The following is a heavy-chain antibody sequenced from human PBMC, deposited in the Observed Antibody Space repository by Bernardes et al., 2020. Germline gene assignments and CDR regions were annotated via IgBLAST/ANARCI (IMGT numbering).Heavy chain of an antibody. V-gene: IGHV3-74*01. CDR2: INLGGNPL. J-gene: IGHJ6*02. Sequence: GGSLRLSCAASGFTFGDYWMFWVHQAPGKGLVWVSHINLGGNPLNYADSVKGRFTISRDNAKNTLFLQMNSLSAEDSGVYYCARGHHCPRNVCYNYGLDVWGQGTTVTVSS. D-gene: IGHD3-10*01. CDR1: GFTFGDYW. CDR3: ARGHHCPRNVCYNYGLDV.